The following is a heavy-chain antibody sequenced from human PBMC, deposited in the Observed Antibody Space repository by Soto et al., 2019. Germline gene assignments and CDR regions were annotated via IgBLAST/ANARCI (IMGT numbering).Heavy chain of an antibody. V-gene: IGHV4-61*01. CDR2: IYYSGST. J-gene: IGHJ6*02. CDR1: GGSVSSGSYY. Sequence: PSETLSLTCTVSGGSVSSGSYYWSWIRQPPGKGLEWIGYIYYSGSTNYNPSLKSRVTISVDTSKNQFSLKLSSVTAADTAVYYCASQETIDYYYYGMDVWGQGTTVTVSS. CDR3: ASQETIDYYYYGMDV.